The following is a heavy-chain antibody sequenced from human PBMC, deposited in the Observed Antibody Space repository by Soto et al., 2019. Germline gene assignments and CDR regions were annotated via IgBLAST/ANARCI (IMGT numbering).Heavy chain of an antibody. CDR1: GFTFSNYA. D-gene: IGHD1-26*01. CDR2: MSGSGSVT. J-gene: IGHJ4*02. CDR3: AKDRSASHYTPSDFDY. V-gene: IGHV3-23*01. Sequence: EVLLLQSGGGLVQPGGSLRLSCAASGFTFSNYAMTWVRQAPGKGLEWVSAMSGSGSVTFHADSDSVKGRFTISRDNSKNTLYLQMNSLRAEDTAVYYCAKDRSASHYTPSDFDYWGQGTLVTVSS.